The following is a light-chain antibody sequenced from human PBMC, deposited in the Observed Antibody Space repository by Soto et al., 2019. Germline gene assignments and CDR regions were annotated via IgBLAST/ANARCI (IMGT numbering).Light chain of an antibody. CDR3: QQYGSSQYT. V-gene: IGKV3-20*01. CDR2: GAS. CDR1: QSVSSSY. J-gene: IGKJ2*01. Sequence: EIVLTQSPGTLSLSPGERATLSCRASQSVSSSYLAWYQQKPGQAPRLLIYGASRRATGIPDRFIGSGSGNDFTLTISRLQPEVSSVYYCQQYGSSQYTFGQGTKLEIK.